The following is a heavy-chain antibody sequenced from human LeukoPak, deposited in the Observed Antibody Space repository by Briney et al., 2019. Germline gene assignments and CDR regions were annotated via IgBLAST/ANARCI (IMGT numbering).Heavy chain of an antibody. CDR1: GYTFTSYG. Sequence: AASVKVSCKASGYTFTSYGISWVRQAPGQGLEWMGWISAYNGNTNYAQKLQGRVTMTTDTSTSTAYMELRSLRSDDTAVYYCARADGTPYGDYYYYYGMDVWGQGTTVTVSS. CDR2: ISAYNGNT. V-gene: IGHV1-18*01. D-gene: IGHD4-17*01. J-gene: IGHJ6*02. CDR3: ARADGTPYGDYYYYYGMDV.